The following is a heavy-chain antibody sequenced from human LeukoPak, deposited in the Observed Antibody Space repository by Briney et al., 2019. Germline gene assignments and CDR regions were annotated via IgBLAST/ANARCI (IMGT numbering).Heavy chain of an antibody. Sequence: SGRGESTNYADSVKGRFTISRDNSKNTLYLQMNSLRAEDTAVYYCAKDQGVEMATIFYYYYGMDVWGRGTTVTVSS. D-gene: IGHD5-24*01. V-gene: IGHV3-23*01. CDR3: AKDQGVEMATIFYYYYGMDV. CDR2: SGRGEST. J-gene: IGHJ6*02.